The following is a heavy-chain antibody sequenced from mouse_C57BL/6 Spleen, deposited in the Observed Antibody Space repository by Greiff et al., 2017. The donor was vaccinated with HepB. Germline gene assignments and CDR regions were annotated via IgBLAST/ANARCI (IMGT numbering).Heavy chain of an antibody. J-gene: IGHJ2*01. Sequence: EVQGVESGGGLVKPGESLKLSCAASGFTFSDYGIHWVRQAPEKGLEWVAYISSGSSTIYYADTVKCRFTISRDNAKNTLFLQMTSLRSEDTAMCYCARGRVYWGQGTTLTVSS. CDR1: GFTFSDYG. CDR3: ARGRVY. V-gene: IGHV5-17*01. CDR2: ISSGSSTI.